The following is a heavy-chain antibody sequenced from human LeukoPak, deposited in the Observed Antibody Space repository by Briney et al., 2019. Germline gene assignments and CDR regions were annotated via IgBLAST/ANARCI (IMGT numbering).Heavy chain of an antibody. CDR3: ATTNDGGGYQWGDFFDF. CDR1: GGTSNIHA. Sequence: SVKVSCTASGGTSNIHAISWVRQAPGQGLEWMGRIIPNLGTTNRAQNFQDRVTLTADKSTNTAYMELTSLSSDDTAVYYCATTNDGGGYQWGDFFDFWGQGTLVTVSS. J-gene: IGHJ4*02. CDR2: IIPNLGTT. D-gene: IGHD3-22*01. V-gene: IGHV1-69*04.